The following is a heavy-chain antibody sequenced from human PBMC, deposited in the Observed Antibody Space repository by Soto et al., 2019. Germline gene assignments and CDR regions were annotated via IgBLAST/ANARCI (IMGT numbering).Heavy chain of an antibody. D-gene: IGHD6-19*01. CDR2: IIPIFGTA. Sequence: QVQLVQSGAEVKKPGSSVKVSCKASVGTFSSYAISWVRQAPGQGLEWMGGIIPIFGTANYAQKFQGRVTITADESTSTAYMELSSLRSEDTAVYYCARVGAVADTRELPLDYWGQGTLVTVSS. J-gene: IGHJ4*02. CDR3: ARVGAVADTRELPLDY. V-gene: IGHV1-69*12. CDR1: VGTFSSYA.